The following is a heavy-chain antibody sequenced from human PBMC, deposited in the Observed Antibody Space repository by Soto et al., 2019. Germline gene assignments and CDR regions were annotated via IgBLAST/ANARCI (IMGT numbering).Heavy chain of an antibody. J-gene: IGHJ4*02. D-gene: IGHD6-6*01. CDR3: AKQVRDGTSSPYYFDY. CDR1: GFTFSNYA. CDR2: ISSAVNI. Sequence: SGGSLRLSCARSGFTFSNYARTWSRQAPRKGLEWVSAISSAVNIYYADSVKGRCTISRDNSKNTLSLQMNSLRAEDTAVYYCAKQVRDGTSSPYYFDYWGQGTLVTVSS. V-gene: IGHV3-23*01.